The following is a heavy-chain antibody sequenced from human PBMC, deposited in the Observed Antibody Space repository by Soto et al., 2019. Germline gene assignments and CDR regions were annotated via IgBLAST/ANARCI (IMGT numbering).Heavy chain of an antibody. V-gene: IGHV4-59*01. J-gene: IGHJ5*02. CDR2: IYYSGST. D-gene: IGHD6-6*01. Sequence: SETLSLTCTVSGGSISSYYWSWIRQPPGKGLEWIGYIYYSGSTNYNPSLKSRVTISVDTSKNQFSLKLSSVTAADTAGYYCVGHSSSAAANWFDPWGQGTLVTVSS. CDR3: VGHSSSAAANWFDP. CDR1: GGSISSYY.